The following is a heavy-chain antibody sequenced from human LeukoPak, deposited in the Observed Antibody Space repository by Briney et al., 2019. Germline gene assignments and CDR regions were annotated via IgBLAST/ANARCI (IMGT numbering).Heavy chain of an antibody. CDR3: ATSPSPVWEILVGMVKYFQH. J-gene: IGHJ1*01. V-gene: IGHV3-21*01. CDR1: GLTFSTSN. CDR2: INGWSRYI. Sequence: GGSLRLSCAASGLTFSTSNMNWVRQTPGKGLEWVSSINGWSRYIYYADSVTGRFTISRDNANNSLYLQMNNLRPEDTAVYYCATSPSPVWEILVGMVKYFQHWGLGTLVSVSS. D-gene: IGHD1-26*01.